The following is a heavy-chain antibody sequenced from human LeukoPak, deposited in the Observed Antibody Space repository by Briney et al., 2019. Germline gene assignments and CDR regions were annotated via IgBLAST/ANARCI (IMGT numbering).Heavy chain of an antibody. J-gene: IGHJ4*02. D-gene: IGHD1-26*01. V-gene: IGHV3-30*18. CDR1: GFTFSNYG. CDR2: ISYAGSNK. CDR3: AKELGDPDY. Sequence: PGGSLRLSCAASGFTFSNYGMHWVRQAPGKGLEWVAVISYAGSNKYYAESVKGRFTISRDNSKNTAYLQMNSLRAEDTAVYYCAKELGDPDYWGQGTLVTVSS.